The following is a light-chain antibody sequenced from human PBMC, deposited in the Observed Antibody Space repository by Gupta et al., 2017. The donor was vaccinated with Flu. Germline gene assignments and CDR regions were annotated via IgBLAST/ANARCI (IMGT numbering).Light chain of an antibody. Sequence: DIQMTQSPSSLYASVGDRVTITCQASQYITNSVNWYQQKPGEAPKVLIYGASSLQPVVPRRFSGSGSGTDFKITISSLQPEDFATYYCQQYNDFPVTFGGGTRIETK. J-gene: IGKJ4*01. CDR1: QYITNS. V-gene: IGKV1-33*01. CDR3: QQYNDFPVT. CDR2: GAS.